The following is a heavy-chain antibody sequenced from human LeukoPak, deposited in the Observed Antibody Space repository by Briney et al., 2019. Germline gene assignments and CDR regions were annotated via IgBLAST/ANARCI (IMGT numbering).Heavy chain of an antibody. CDR3: ARGKYSSSPYYYYMDV. V-gene: IGHV1-8*03. CDR2: MNPNSGNT. CDR1: GYTFTSYD. Sequence: ASVKVSCKAFGYTFTSYDINWVRQATGQGLEWMGWMNPNSGNTGYAQKFQGRVTITRNTSISTAYMELSSLRSEDTAVYYCARGKYSSSPYYYYMDVWGKGTTVTVSS. J-gene: IGHJ6*03. D-gene: IGHD6-6*01.